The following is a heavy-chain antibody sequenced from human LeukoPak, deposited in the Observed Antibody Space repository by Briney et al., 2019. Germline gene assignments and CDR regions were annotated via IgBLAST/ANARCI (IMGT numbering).Heavy chain of an antibody. J-gene: IGHJ4*02. Sequence: GGSLRLSCAASGFTFSSNSMNWVRQAPGKGLEWVSSISSSSSYIYYADSVKGRFTISRDNAKNSLYLQMNSLRAEDTAVYYCARFSYSSSFFDYWGQGTLVTVSS. CDR2: ISSSSSYI. V-gene: IGHV3-21*01. D-gene: IGHD6-6*01. CDR1: GFTFSSNS. CDR3: ARFSYSSSFFDY.